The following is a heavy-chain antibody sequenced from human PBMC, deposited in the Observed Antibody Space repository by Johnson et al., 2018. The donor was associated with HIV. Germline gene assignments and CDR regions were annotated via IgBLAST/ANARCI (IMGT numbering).Heavy chain of an antibody. CDR3: ARDQYSSDWVGGGDAFDI. CDR2: ISSSSSTT. V-gene: IGHV3-11*04. D-gene: IGHD6-19*01. J-gene: IGHJ3*02. Sequence: QVRLVESGGGLVKPGGSLRLSCAASGFIFSDYYMTWIRQAPGKGLEWVSYISSSSSTTYYADSVKGRFTISRDNAKNSLYLQMNSLRAEDTAVYYCARDQYSSDWVGGGDAFDIWGQGTMVTVSS. CDR1: GFIFSDYY.